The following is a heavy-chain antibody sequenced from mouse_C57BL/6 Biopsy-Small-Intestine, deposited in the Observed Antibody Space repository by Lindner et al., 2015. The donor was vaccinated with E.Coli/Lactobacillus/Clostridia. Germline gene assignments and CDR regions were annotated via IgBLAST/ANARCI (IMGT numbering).Heavy chain of an antibody. CDR3: ARVNFYASAWYYYAMDV. D-gene: IGHD1-1*02. CDR2: TNPYNGNT. V-gene: IGHV1-79*01. Sequence: SVKVSCKASGYNFATYGISWVRQAPGQGLEWMGWTNPYNGNTIYAQNLQGRVTMTTDTSTSTAYMELRSLRSDDTAVYFCARVNFYASAWYYYAMDVWGQGTTVTVSS. J-gene: IGHJ4*01. CDR1: GYNFATYG.